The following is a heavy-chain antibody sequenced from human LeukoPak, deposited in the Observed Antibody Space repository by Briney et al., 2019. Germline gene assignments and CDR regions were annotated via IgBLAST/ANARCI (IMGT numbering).Heavy chain of an antibody. D-gene: IGHD1-14*01. V-gene: IGHV3-21*01. CDR2: ISSSSSYI. CDR1: GFTVSSYS. J-gene: IGHJ3*02. Sequence: GGSLRLSCAASGFTVSSYSMNWVRQAPGKGLEWGSSISSSSSYIYYADSAKGRFTIYRDNAKNSLSLQMNSLRAENTAVYYCARELGPPGASDIWGQGTMVTVSS. CDR3: ARELGPPGASDI.